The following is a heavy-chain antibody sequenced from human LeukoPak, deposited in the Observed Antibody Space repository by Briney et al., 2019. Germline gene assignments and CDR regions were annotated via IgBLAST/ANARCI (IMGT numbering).Heavy chain of an antibody. Sequence: ASVKVSCKASGGTFSSYAISWVRQAPGQGLEWMGRIIPILDIANYAQKFQGRVTITADKSTSTAYMELSSLRSEDTAVYYCGTGSGSYYYYFDYWGQGTLVTVSS. CDR1: GGTFSSYA. D-gene: IGHD3-10*01. V-gene: IGHV1-69*04. CDR2: IIPILDIA. J-gene: IGHJ4*02. CDR3: GTGSGSYYYYFDY.